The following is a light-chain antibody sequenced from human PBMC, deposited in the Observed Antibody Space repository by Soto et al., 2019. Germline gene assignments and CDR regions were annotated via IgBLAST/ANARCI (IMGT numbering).Light chain of an antibody. CDR3: QQSFNTPIT. CDR2: AAS. Sequence: DIQMTQSPSSLSASVGDRVTITCRASQSIGTYLNWYHQRPGKAPKLLIYAASSLQSGVPSRFSGSGSGTDFTLTISSLQPEDSATYYCQQSFNTPITFGPRTKVDIK. J-gene: IGKJ3*01. CDR1: QSIGTY. V-gene: IGKV1-39*01.